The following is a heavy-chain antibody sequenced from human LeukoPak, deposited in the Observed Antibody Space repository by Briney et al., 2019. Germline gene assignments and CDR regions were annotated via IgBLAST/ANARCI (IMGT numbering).Heavy chain of an antibody. CDR2: IYYSGST. J-gene: IGHJ4*02. CDR1: GGSISSYY. V-gene: IGHV4-59*07. Sequence: PSDTLSLTCTVSGGSISSYYWRWIRQPPGKGLAWIGYIYYSGSTNYNPSLKSRVTISVDTSKNQFSLKLSSVTAADTAVYYCARGYGYSGYIDYWGQGTLVTVSS. CDR3: ARGYGYSGYIDY. D-gene: IGHD5-12*01.